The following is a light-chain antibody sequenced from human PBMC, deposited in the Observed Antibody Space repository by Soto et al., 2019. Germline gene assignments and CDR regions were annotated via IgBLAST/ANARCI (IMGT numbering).Light chain of an antibody. Sequence: DIQMTQSPSSLSASVGDRVIITCRASQVISNYLAWFQQKPGKAPKSLSYGASSLQSGVPSKFSGSGSGTDFTLTISSLQPEDFATDYCQQYTTYPFTFGPGTKVDIK. J-gene: IGKJ3*01. V-gene: IGKV1-16*02. CDR1: QVISNY. CDR3: QQYTTYPFT. CDR2: GAS.